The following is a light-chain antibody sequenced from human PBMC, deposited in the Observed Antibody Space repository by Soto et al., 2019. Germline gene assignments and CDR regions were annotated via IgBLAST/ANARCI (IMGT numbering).Light chain of an antibody. Sequence: QSVLTQPPSVAGAPGQRVTISCTGSSSNIGAGYDVHWYQQLPGTAPKLLIYGNSNRPSGVPDRFSGSKSGTSASLAITGRQAEYGADYYCQSYDSSLSGWVFGGGTKLTVL. V-gene: IGLV1-40*01. J-gene: IGLJ3*02. CDR1: SSNIGAGYD. CDR3: QSYDSSLSGWV. CDR2: GNS.